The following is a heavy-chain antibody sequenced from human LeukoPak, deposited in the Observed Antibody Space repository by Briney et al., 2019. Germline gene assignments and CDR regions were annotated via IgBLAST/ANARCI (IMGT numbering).Heavy chain of an antibody. CDR2: IYYIGNT. Sequence: SETLSLTCTVSGGSVGSGGYYWSWIRQPPGGGLEWIGCIYYIGNTYYNPSLKSRVTMSVNPSKNQLSLKLNSVTAADTAMYYCARTQSQSGSYRYYFGYWGQGTLVTVSA. V-gene: IGHV4-61*08. J-gene: IGHJ4*02. D-gene: IGHD1-26*01. CDR1: GGSVGSGGYY. CDR3: ARTQSQSGSYRYYFGY.